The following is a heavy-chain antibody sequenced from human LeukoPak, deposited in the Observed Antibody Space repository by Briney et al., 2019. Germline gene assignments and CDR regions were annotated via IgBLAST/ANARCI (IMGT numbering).Heavy chain of an antibody. V-gene: IGHV4-59*11. CDR3: ARDYYDSRGEAFDI. Sequence: PSETLSLTCTVSGDSIGSHYWSWIRQPPGKGLEWIGYIFYVGSTNYNPSLKSQVTISVDTSKNQFSLKLNSVTAADTAVYYCARDYYDSRGEAFDIWGQGTMVTVSS. CDR1: GDSIGSHY. D-gene: IGHD3-22*01. CDR2: IFYVGST. J-gene: IGHJ3*02.